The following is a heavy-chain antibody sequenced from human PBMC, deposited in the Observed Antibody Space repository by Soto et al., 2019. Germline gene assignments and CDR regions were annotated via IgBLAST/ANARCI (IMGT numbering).Heavy chain of an antibody. CDR2: ISAFNGNT. V-gene: IGHV1-18*01. CDR1: GYSFTNYG. J-gene: IGHJ6*03. CDR3: ARDRGVAPPVAGNTHYYYYMDV. D-gene: IGHD6-19*01. Sequence: QDQLVQSGAEVKKPGASVTVSCKASGYSFTNYGITWVRQAPGQGLAWLGWISAFNGNTHYAQKVQGRVTMTTDASPRTAYMELRSLRSNDTAMYYCARDRGVAPPVAGNTHYYYYMDVWGKGTTVTVSS.